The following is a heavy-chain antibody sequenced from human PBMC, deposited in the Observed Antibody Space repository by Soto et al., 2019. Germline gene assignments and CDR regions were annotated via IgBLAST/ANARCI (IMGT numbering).Heavy chain of an antibody. CDR3: ARGVTMVRGVIHTPYFDY. J-gene: IGHJ4*02. CDR1: GGSISSGGYY. CDR2: IYYSGST. Sequence: QVQLQESGPGLVKPSQTLSLTCTVSGGSISSGGYYWSWIRQHPGKGLEWIGYIYYSGSTYYNPSHNSRVTISVDTSKNQFSRKLSSVTAADTAVYYWARGVTMVRGVIHTPYFDYWGQGTLVTVSS. V-gene: IGHV4-31*03. D-gene: IGHD3-10*01.